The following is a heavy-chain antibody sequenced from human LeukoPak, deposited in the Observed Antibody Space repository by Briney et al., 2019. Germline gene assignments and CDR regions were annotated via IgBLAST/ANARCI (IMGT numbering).Heavy chain of an antibody. Sequence: PSETLSLTCSVSGGSIRSSHYYWGWIRQPPGQGLEWIASVYYSGNTYYTPSLRSRVTISIDTSKNQFSLKLTSVTAADTAVFYCARQGGDNGYYYFDFWGQGTLVTVSS. J-gene: IGHJ4*02. CDR2: VYYSGNT. D-gene: IGHD4-17*01. CDR3: ARQGGDNGYYYFDF. CDR1: GGSIRSSHYY. V-gene: IGHV4-39*01.